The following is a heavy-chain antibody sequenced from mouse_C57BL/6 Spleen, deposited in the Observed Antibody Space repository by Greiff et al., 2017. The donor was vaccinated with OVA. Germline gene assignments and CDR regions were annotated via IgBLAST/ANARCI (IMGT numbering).Heavy chain of an antibody. D-gene: IGHD1-1*01. CDR1: GFTFSSYA. CDR3: AGGYYYDSSYVYYFDD. Sequence: EVKLVESGGGLVKPGGSLKLSCAASGFTFSSYAMSWVRQTPEKRLEWVATISDGGSNTYYPAHVKGRFTISRDNAKNNLYLQMSQLKTEDTAMNYYAGGYYYDSSYVYYFDDWGQGTTLTVSS. CDR2: ISDGGSNT. V-gene: IGHV5-4*03. J-gene: IGHJ2*01.